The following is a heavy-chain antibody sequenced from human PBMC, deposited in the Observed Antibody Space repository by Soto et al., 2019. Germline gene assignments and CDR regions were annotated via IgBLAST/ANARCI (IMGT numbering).Heavy chain of an antibody. CDR2: ISAYNGNT. J-gene: IGHJ5*02. Sequence: ASVKVSCKASGYTFTSYGISWVRQAPGQGLEWMGWISAYNGNTNYAQKLQGRVTMTTDTSTSTAYMELRSLRSDDTAVYYCARVVVVTARLRCFDPWGQGTLVTVSS. CDR1: GYTFTSYG. D-gene: IGHD2-2*01. V-gene: IGHV1-18*01. CDR3: ARVVVVTARLRCFDP.